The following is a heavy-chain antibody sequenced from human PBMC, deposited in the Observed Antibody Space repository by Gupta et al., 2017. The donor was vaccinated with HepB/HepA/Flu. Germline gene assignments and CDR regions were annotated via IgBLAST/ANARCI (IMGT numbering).Heavy chain of an antibody. Sequence: EVLLVESGGGLVEPGRSLRLSCTASGFTFGDYGVRWFRQAPGKGLEWVGFIRSKINDATPQYAASVRGRFTISRDDSKGIAYLQMDSLKTEDTAVYYCTRAGGYDFWIDYWGQGTLVTVSS. CDR3: TRAGGYDFWIDY. V-gene: IGHV3-49*03. CDR2: IRSKINDATP. CDR1: GFTFGDYG. J-gene: IGHJ4*02. D-gene: IGHD3-3*01.